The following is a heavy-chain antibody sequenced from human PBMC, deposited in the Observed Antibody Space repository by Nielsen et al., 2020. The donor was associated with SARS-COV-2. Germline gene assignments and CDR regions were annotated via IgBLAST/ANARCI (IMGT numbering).Heavy chain of an antibody. CDR3: ATERSGVVPGPLGIGPWYIYYYMDV. CDR2: IYYSGST. V-gene: IGHV4-31*02. Sequence: RQAPGKGLEWIGYIYYSGSTYYNPSLKSRVTISVDTSKNQFSLKLSSVTAADTAVYYCATERSGVVPGPLGIGPWYIYYYMDVWGKGTTVTISS. D-gene: IGHD2-2*01. J-gene: IGHJ6*03.